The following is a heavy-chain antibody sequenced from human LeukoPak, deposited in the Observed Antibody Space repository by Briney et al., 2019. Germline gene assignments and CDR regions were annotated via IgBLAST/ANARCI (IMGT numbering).Heavy chain of an antibody. CDR1: GGSFSGHS. D-gene: IGHD2-2*01. CDR2: ITDSGRT. V-gene: IGHV4-34*01. J-gene: IGHJ4*02. CDR3: ARGMPGY. Sequence: PSETLSLTCAVYGGSFSGHSWNWVRQSPGKGLEWIGEITDSGRTNYNPSLKSRVTMSVDVSKSQFSLKVTPMTAADTAVYYCARGMPGYWGQGGLVTVSS.